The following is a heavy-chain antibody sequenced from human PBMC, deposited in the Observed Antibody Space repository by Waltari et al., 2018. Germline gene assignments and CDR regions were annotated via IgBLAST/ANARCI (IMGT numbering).Heavy chain of an antibody. CDR3: ARAPWGWPTVGDYFYYYYLDV. J-gene: IGHJ6*03. CDR2: IHGNGHT. Sequence: QVQLQESGPGLVKPSQTLSLSCTVSGASVRNGDYYWTWIRQPPGKGLEWIGPIHGNGHTFYNPSLKSRIAMSVDTSTDQFSLKLTSVTDSDTAVYFCARAPWGWPTVGDYFYYYYLDVWGKGTTVT. CDR1: GASVRNGDYY. D-gene: IGHD3-16*01. V-gene: IGHV4-30-4*08.